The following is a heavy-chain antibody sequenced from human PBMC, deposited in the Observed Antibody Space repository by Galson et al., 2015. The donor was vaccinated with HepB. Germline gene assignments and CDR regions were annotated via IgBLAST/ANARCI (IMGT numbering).Heavy chain of an antibody. Sequence: SLRLSCAASGFTFSSYAMSWVRQAPGKGLEWVSAIGGSGGSTYYADPVKGRFTISRDNSKNTLYLQMNCLRAEDTAVHYCANWIAVAGPNGVYYYYYGMDVWGQGTTVTVSS. D-gene: IGHD6-19*01. J-gene: IGHJ6*02. CDR1: GFTFSSYA. CDR2: IGGSGGST. CDR3: ANWIAVAGPNGVYYYYYGMDV. V-gene: IGHV3-23*01.